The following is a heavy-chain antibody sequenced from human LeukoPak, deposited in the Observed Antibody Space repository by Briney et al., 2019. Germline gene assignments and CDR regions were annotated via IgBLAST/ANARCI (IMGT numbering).Heavy chain of an antibody. V-gene: IGHV4-61*02. Sequence: SETLSLTCTVSGGFISSGSYYWSWIRQPAGKGLEWIGRIYTSGNTNYNPSLKSRVTISVDTSKNQFSLKLSSVTAADTAVYYCARGNDYGGNFPFDYWGQGTLVTVSS. CDR3: ARGNDYGGNFPFDY. CDR2: IYTSGNT. D-gene: IGHD4-23*01. J-gene: IGHJ4*02. CDR1: GGFISSGSYY.